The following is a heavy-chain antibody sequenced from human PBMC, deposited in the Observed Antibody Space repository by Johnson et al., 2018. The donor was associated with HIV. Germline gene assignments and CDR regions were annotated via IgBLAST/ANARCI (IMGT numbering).Heavy chain of an antibody. Sequence: QMLLVESGGGVVQPGRSLRLSCAASGFTFSSYAMHWVRQAPGKGLEWVAVISYDGSNKYYADSVKGRFTISRDNSKNTLYLQMNSLRAGDTAVYFCARESRDGPNLRAFDIWGQGTTVIVSS. J-gene: IGHJ3*02. V-gene: IGHV3-30*04. CDR3: ARESRDGPNLRAFDI. D-gene: IGHD5-24*01. CDR1: GFTFSSYA. CDR2: ISYDGSNK.